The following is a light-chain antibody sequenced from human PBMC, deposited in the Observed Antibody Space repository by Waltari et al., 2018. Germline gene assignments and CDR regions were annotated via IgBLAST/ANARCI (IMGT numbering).Light chain of an antibody. CDR2: AAS. V-gene: IGKV1-39*01. CDR1: QSISSY. J-gene: IGKJ2*01. CDR3: QQSYSTPRT. Sequence: DIQMTQSPSSLSASVGDRVTITCRASQSISSYLTWYQQQPGKAPKVLIYAASSLQSGVPSRFSGSGSVTDFTLTISSLQPEDFAIYYCQQSYSTPRTFGQGTKLEIK.